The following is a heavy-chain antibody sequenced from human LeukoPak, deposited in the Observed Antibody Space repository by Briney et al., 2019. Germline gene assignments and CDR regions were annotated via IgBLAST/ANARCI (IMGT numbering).Heavy chain of an antibody. Sequence: GGSLRLSCEASGFTFGSHARYWVRQAPGKGLEWVAGIFGSGGSPHYADPVKGRFTISRDNSRNTVYLQINSLRAEDTAVHYCGKTTVGYSSGQKPAWPVDYWGQGTLVTVSS. CDR1: GFTFGSHA. V-gene: IGHV3-23*01. CDR2: IFGSGGSP. J-gene: IGHJ4*02. CDR3: GKTTVGYSSGQKPAWPVDY. D-gene: IGHD5-18*01.